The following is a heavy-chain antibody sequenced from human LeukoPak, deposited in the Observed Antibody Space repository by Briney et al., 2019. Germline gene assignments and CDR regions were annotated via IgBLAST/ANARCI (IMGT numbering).Heavy chain of an antibody. Sequence: ASVKVSCKASGYTFTGYFMHWVRQAPGQGLEWMGWINPYSGGTNSAQKFQSRVTMTRDTSIATAYMELSRLRSDDTAVYYCARGKDHYYDSSGYPDYYHYAMDVWGQGTRDRVSS. CDR1: GYTFTGYF. J-gene: IGHJ6*02. V-gene: IGHV1-2*02. D-gene: IGHD3-22*01. CDR2: INPYSGGT. CDR3: ARGKDHYYDSSGYPDYYHYAMDV.